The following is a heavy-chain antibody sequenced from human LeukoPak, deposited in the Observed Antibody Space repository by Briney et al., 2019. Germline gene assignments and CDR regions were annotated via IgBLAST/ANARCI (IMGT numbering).Heavy chain of an antibody. V-gene: IGHV4-34*01. CDR1: RGSFSGYF. J-gene: IGHJ3*01. Sequence: KPSETLSLTCDDYRGSFSGYFWSWIRQTPGKGLEWLGEMNDSGSTNYNPSLKSRVTISVAVSKNQYSLRLTSVTAADTAVYYCARKGFVESTGWRGAFDVWGQGTMVTVSS. D-gene: IGHD2-8*02. CDR2: MNDSGST. CDR3: ARKGFVESTGWRGAFDV.